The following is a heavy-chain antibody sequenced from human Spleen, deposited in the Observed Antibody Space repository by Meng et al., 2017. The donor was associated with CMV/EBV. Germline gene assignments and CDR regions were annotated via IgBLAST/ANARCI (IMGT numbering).Heavy chain of an antibody. D-gene: IGHD2-2*01. Sequence: ESLKISCTVSGYSISSGYYWGWIRQPPGKGLEWIGSIYHSGSTYYNPSLKSRVTISVDTSKNQFSLKLSSVTAADTAVYYCRTQYCSSTSCRKNFDYWGQGTLVTVSS. CDR1: GYSISSGYY. V-gene: IGHV4-38-2*02. CDR3: RTQYCSSTSCRKNFDY. J-gene: IGHJ4*02. CDR2: IYHSGST.